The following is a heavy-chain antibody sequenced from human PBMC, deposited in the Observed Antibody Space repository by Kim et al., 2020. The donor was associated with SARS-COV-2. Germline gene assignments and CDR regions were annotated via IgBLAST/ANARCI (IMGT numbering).Heavy chain of an antibody. J-gene: IGHJ4*02. CDR1: GFTFSNAW. Sequence: GGSLRLSCAASGFTFSNAWMSWVRQAPGKGLEWVGRIKSKTDGGTTDYAAPVKGRFTISRDDSKNTLYLQMNSLKTEDTAVYYCTTSYPGGYCSGGSCANFDYWGQGTLVTVSS. CDR2: IKSKTDGGTT. V-gene: IGHV3-15*01. CDR3: TTSYPGGYCSGGSCANFDY. D-gene: IGHD2-15*01.